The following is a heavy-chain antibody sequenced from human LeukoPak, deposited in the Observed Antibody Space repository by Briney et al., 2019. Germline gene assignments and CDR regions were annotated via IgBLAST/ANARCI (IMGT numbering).Heavy chain of an antibody. D-gene: IGHD3-16*02. J-gene: IGHJ4*02. CDR1: GYTFTSYY. Sequence: ASVKVSCKASGYTFTSYYMHWVRQAPGQGLEWMGIINRSRGSTSYAQKFQGRVTMTRDMSTSTVYMELSSLRSEDTAVYYCARGYYDYVWGSYRYRLDYWGQGTLVTVSS. V-gene: IGHV1-46*01. CDR2: INRSRGST. CDR3: ARGYYDYVWGSYRYRLDY.